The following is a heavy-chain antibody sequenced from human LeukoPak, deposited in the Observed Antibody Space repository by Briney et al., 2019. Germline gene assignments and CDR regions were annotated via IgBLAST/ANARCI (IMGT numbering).Heavy chain of an antibody. CDR2: INHSGST. CDR1: GGSFSGYD. V-gene: IGHV4-34*01. Sequence: SETLSLTCAVYGGSFSGYDWSWIRQPPGKGLEWIGEINHSGSTNYNPSLKSRVTISVDTSKNQFSLKLSSVTAADTAVYYCARAGYSSSWYFDYWGQGTLVTVSS. J-gene: IGHJ4*02. CDR3: ARAGYSSSWYFDY. D-gene: IGHD6-13*01.